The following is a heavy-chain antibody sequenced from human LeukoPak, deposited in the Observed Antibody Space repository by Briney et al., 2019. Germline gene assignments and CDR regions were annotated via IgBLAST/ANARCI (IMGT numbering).Heavy chain of an antibody. CDR1: GFTFSSYD. D-gene: IGHD3-10*01. Sequence: EGSLRLSCAGSGFTFSSYDMSWVRQAPGKGLEWVSVISGSGGSTYYADSVKGRFTISRDNSKNTLYLQMNSLRAEDTARYYCAKYYYGSGRFDYWGQGTLVTVSS. V-gene: IGHV3-23*01. J-gene: IGHJ4*02. CDR3: AKYYYGSGRFDY. CDR2: ISGSGGST.